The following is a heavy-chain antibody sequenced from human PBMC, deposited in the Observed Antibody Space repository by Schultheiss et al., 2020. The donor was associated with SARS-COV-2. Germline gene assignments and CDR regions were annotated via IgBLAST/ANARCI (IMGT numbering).Heavy chain of an antibody. CDR2: IYNSGST. D-gene: IGHD3-3*01. CDR3: AREGRFLEWLLSNSYYYYMDV. J-gene: IGHJ6*03. Sequence: SETLSLTCTVSGGSISGGDSYWSWIRQPPGKGLEWIGYIYNSGSTYYNPSLKSRITISVDTSKNHFSLKLSSVTVADTAVYYCAREGRFLEWLLSNSYYYYMDVWGKGTTVTVSS. CDR1: GGSISGGDSY. V-gene: IGHV4-30-4*08.